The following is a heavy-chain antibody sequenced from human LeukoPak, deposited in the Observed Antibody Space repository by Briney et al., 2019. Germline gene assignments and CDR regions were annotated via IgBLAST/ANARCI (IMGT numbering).Heavy chain of an antibody. J-gene: IGHJ4*02. V-gene: IGHV3-30*04. CDR3: ARDSRAAGLAFDY. Sequence: GGSLRLSCAASGFTFSSYAMHWVRQAPGKGLEWVAVISYDGSNKHYADSVKGRFTISRDNSKNTLYLQMNSLRAEDTAVYYCARDSRAAGLAFDYWGQGTLVTVSS. CDR2: ISYDGSNK. CDR1: GFTFSSYA. D-gene: IGHD3-10*01.